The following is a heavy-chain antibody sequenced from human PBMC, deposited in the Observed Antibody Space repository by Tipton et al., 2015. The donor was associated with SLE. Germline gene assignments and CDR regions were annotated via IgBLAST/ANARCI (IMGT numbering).Heavy chain of an antibody. D-gene: IGHD1-26*01. Sequence: TLSLTCTVSGDSVTSDYWTWIRQPPGKGLEWIGYISYSGSTNYNPSLKSRVTISVDTSKNQFSLNLNSVTAADTAVYYCARAEVGAATPFDYWGQGTLVTVSS. CDR2: ISYSGST. CDR3: ARAEVGAATPFDY. V-gene: IGHV4-59*08. CDR1: GDSVTSDY. J-gene: IGHJ4*02.